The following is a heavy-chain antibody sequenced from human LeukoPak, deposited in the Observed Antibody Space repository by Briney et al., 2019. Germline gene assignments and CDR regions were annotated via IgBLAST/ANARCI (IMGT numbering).Heavy chain of an antibody. J-gene: IGHJ6*02. CDR2: IAYDGGLT. CDR1: GFVFSSYA. CDR3: ATASGAYQDHNYYYGLRL. Sequence: PGRSLRLSCAASGFVFSSYAMHWVRQAPGKGLEWVAIIAYDGGLTYYADSVKGRFTISRDNSKKTLYLQLDSLRGEDTAVYYCATASGAYQDHNYYYGLRLWGHGTTVTVSS. D-gene: IGHD1-26*01. V-gene: IGHV3-30*04.